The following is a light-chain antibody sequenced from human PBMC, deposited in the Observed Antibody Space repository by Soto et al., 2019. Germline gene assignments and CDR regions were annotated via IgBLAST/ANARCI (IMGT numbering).Light chain of an antibody. CDR2: DAP. J-gene: IGKJ1*01. CDR1: QDISNS. V-gene: IGKV1-33*01. CDR3: QQYDNLLCT. Sequence: DIQMTQSPSSLSASVGDRVTITCQASQDISNSLNWYQHKPGKAPNRLIDDAPNLETGVTSRFSGSGSGTDFTFTISSLQPEDMATYYCQQYDNLLCTFGQGTKVEIK.